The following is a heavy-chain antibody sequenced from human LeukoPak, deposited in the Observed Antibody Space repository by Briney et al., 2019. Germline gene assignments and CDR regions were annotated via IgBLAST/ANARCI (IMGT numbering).Heavy chain of an antibody. CDR1: GFTFSSYW. V-gene: IGHV3-7*01. D-gene: IGHD2-2*01. Sequence: GGSLRLSWAASGFTFSSYWMSWVRQAPGEGVEWVANIKQDGSEKSYVDSVKGRFTISRDNAKNSLYLQMNGLRAEDTAVYYCVRYGSAARVHGMDVWGQGTTVTVSS. CDR2: IKQDGSEK. J-gene: IGHJ6*02. CDR3: VRYGSAARVHGMDV.